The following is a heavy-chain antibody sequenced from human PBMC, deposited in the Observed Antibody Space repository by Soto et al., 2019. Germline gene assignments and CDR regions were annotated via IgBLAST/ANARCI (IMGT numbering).Heavy chain of an antibody. Sequence: PSETLSLTCAVFGGSFSGYYWTWIRQPPGTGLEWIGEINHSGSTNYNPSLKSRVTISVDTSKNQFSLKLTSVTAADTAVYYCARDKITGLFDYWGQGTLVTVSS. CDR1: GGSFSGYY. J-gene: IGHJ4*02. CDR3: ARDKITGLFDY. CDR2: INHSGST. V-gene: IGHV4-34*01. D-gene: IGHD2-8*02.